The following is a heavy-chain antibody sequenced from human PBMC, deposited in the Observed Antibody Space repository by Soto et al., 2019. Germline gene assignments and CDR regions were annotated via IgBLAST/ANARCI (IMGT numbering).Heavy chain of an antibody. Sequence: QVQLVQSGAEVKKPGSSVKVSCEASGGTFSSYAISWVRQAPGQGLEWMGGIIPIFGTANYAQKFQGRVTITADKSTSTAYMELSSLRSEDTAVYYCAGFYGSGSYRYYYGMDVWGQGTTVTVSS. D-gene: IGHD3-10*01. CDR3: AGFYGSGSYRYYYGMDV. CDR2: IIPIFGTA. V-gene: IGHV1-69*06. J-gene: IGHJ6*02. CDR1: GGTFSSYA.